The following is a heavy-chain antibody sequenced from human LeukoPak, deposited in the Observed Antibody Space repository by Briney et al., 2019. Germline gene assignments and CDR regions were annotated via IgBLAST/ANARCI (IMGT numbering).Heavy chain of an antibody. V-gene: IGHV3-15*01. J-gene: IGHJ5*02. CDR2: ITSKTDGGTT. CDR3: TTIPLGYCSSIRCYSWFDP. D-gene: IGHD2-2*01. CDR1: GFTFSDAW. Sequence: PGGSLRLSCAASGFTFSDAWMSWVRQAPGKGPEWVGRITSKTDGGTTDYAAPVKGRFTISRDDSKDTLYLQRNSLKTEDTAVYYCTTIPLGYCSSIRCYSWFDPWGQGTLVTVSS.